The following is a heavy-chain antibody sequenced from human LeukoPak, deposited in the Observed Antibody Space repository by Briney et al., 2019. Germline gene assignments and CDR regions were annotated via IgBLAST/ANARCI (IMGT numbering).Heavy chain of an antibody. CDR3: ASMASHNDY. V-gene: IGHV1-18*04. CDR1: GYTFTGYY. J-gene: IGHJ4*02. CDR2: ISAYNGNT. Sequence: ASVKVSCKASGYTFTGYYMHWVRQAPGQGLEWMGWISAYNGNTNYAQKLQGRVTMTTDTSTSTAYMELRSLRSDDTAVYYCASMASHNDYWGQGTLVTVSS. D-gene: IGHD3-10*01.